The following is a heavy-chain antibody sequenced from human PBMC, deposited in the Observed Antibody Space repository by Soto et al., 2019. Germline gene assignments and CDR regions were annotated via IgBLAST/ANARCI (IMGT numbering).Heavy chain of an antibody. Sequence: EVQLAESGGDLVQPGGSLRLSCEASGFTFSSYEIHWVRQAPGKGPEWISYISSSGDTIYYSESVEGRFTTSRDNAMNSLVLQRNSRRAGDTGGYPGAKGYVHKGRRGDVDVLGQGT. CDR2: ISSSGDTI. D-gene: IGHD3-10*01. CDR3: AKGYVHKGRRGDVDV. V-gene: IGHV3-48*03. CDR1: GFTFSSYE. J-gene: IGHJ6*02.